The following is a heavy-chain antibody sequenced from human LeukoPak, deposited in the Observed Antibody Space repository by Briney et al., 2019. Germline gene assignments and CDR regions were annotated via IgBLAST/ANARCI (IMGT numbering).Heavy chain of an antibody. CDR1: GYTFTSYY. CDR3: ARRGLEMASAPFDP. CDR2: INPNSGGT. Sequence: GASVKVSCKASGYTFTSYYMHWVRQAPGQGLEWMGWINPNSGGTNYAQKFQGRVTMTRDTSISTAYMELSRLRSDDTAVYYCARRGLEMASAPFDPWGQGTLVTVSS. V-gene: IGHV1-2*02. D-gene: IGHD5-24*01. J-gene: IGHJ5*02.